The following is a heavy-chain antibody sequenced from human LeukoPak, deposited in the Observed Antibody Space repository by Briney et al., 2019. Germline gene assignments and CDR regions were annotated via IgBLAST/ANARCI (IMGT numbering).Heavy chain of an antibody. CDR2: IYTSGST. J-gene: IGHJ3*02. CDR1: GGSISSYY. Sequence: SETLSLTCTVSGGSISSYYWSWLRQPPGKGREGIGYIYTSGSTNYNPSLKSRVTISVDTSKNQFSLKLSSVTAADTAVYYCARGPLAIVGATRFAFDIWGQGTMVTVSS. V-gene: IGHV4-4*09. D-gene: IGHD1-26*01. CDR3: ARGPLAIVGATRFAFDI.